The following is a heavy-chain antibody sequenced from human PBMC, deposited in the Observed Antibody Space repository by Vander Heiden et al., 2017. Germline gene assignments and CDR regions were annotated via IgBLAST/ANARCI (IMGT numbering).Heavy chain of an antibody. Sequence: EVQLVELGGGLIQPGGSLRLSCAAPGFTVSSNYMIWVRQAPGKGLEWVSVIYSDGSTYYADSVKGRFTISRDNSKNTLYFQMNSLRAEDTAVYYCARVRYGSGKGEIDYWGQGTLVTVSS. V-gene: IGHV3-53*01. CDR3: ARVRYGSGKGEIDY. D-gene: IGHD3-10*01. CDR2: IYSDGST. J-gene: IGHJ4*02. CDR1: GFTVSSNY.